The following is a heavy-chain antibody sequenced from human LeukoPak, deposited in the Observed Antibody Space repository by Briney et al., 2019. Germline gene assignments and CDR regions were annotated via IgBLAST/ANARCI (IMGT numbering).Heavy chain of an antibody. CDR3: AKGIRYSGYDSFDY. CDR1: GFTFSSYA. Sequence: GGSLRLSCAASGFTFSSYAMSWVRQAPGKGLEWVSIISSGSSAIFSADALKGRFTISRDDAKNLLYLDMNSLRAEDTAVYYCAKGIRYSGYDSFDYWGQGTLVTVSS. CDR2: ISSGSSAI. J-gene: IGHJ4*02. V-gene: IGHV3-21*01. D-gene: IGHD5-12*01.